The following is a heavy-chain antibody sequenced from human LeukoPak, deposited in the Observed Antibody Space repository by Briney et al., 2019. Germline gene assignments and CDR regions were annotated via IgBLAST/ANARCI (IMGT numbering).Heavy chain of an antibody. D-gene: IGHD1-26*01. CDR1: GYSFSTTY. CDR3: ARGGTYYPCIDY. Sequence: ASVTVSCTASGYSFSTTYINWVRQAPGQGLEWMGRISAYNGGTAYAQKFQGRVTMTTDSSTTTAYMDLASLRSDDTAVYYCARGGTYYPCIDYWGQGTLVTVSS. J-gene: IGHJ4*01. CDR2: ISAYNGGT. V-gene: IGHV1-18*01.